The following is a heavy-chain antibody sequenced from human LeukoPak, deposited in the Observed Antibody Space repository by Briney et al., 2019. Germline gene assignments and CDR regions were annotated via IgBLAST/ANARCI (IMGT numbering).Heavy chain of an antibody. Sequence: PGGSLRLSCAASGFTFSSYSMNWVRQAPGKGLEWVSYISSSSSTIYYADSVKGRFTISRDNAKNSLYLQMNSLRAEDTAVYYCARDPPLIAVAGLLGYWGQGTLVTVSS. J-gene: IGHJ4*02. D-gene: IGHD6-19*01. CDR3: ARDPPLIAVAGLLGY. V-gene: IGHV3-48*04. CDR2: ISSSSSTI. CDR1: GFTFSSYS.